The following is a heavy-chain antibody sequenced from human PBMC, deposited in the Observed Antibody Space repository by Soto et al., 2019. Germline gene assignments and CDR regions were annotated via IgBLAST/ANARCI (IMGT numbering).Heavy chain of an antibody. J-gene: IGHJ4*02. CDR1: GFTFSSFA. V-gene: IGHV3-23*01. Sequence: GGSLRLSCAASGFTFSSFAMSWARQAPGKGLEWVSSIGVTGSTYYDDSVRGRLTISRDNSKNTLYLQMDSLRAEDTAVYHCAKNYFFDRWGQGTPVTVSS. CDR3: AKNYFFDR. CDR2: IGVTGST.